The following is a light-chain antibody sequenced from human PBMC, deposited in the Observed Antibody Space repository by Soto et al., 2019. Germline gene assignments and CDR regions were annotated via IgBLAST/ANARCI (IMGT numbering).Light chain of an antibody. CDR3: QQYCSSPFT. Sequence: PGERATLSCRASQTVSSSSLAWYQQKPGQAPRLLIYGASSRATGIPDRFSGSGSGTDFTLTISRLEPEDFAVYYCQQYCSSPFTFGPGTKVDIK. J-gene: IGKJ3*01. V-gene: IGKV3-20*01. CDR1: QTVSSSS. CDR2: GAS.